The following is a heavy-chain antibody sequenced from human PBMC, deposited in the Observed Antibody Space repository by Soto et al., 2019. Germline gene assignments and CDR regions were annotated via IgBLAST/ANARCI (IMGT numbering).Heavy chain of an antibody. J-gene: IGHJ5*02. D-gene: IGHD6-6*01. Sequence: PGESLKISCKASGYNFGTYWITWVRQKTGKGLEWMGKIDPSDSYTNYSPSFQGHVTISADKSITTAYLQWSSLKASDTAVYYCARPYASSSHRLDPWGQGTLVTGSS. CDR2: IDPSDSYT. CDR1: GYNFGTYW. V-gene: IGHV5-10-1*01. CDR3: ARPYASSSHRLDP.